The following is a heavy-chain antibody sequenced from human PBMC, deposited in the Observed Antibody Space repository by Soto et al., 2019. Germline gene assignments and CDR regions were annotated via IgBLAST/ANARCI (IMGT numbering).Heavy chain of an antibody. CDR2: IYPGDSDT. CDR1: GYGFSSYL. CDR3: ARLASGQLPKYYYYYMDV. Sequence: PGESLKSSCEGSGYGFSSYLIGWVRRVRGKGLEWMGIIYPGDSDTRYSPSFQGQVTISADKSISTAYLQWSSLKASDTAMYYCARLASGQLPKYYYYYMDVWGKGTTVTVSS. V-gene: IGHV5-51*01. D-gene: IGHD2-2*01. J-gene: IGHJ6*03.